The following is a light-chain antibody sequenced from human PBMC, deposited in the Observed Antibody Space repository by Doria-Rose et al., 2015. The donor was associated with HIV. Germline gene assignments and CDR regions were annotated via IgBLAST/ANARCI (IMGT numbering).Light chain of an antibody. V-gene: IGKV2-28*01. Sequence: TQSPLSLPVTPGQPASISCRSSQSLLHTIGYNYLDWYLQKPGQSPQLLIYLGSNRASGVPDRFSGSGSGTDFTLKISRVEAEDVGVYYYMQALQTPYTFGQGTKLEIK. CDR1: QSLLHTIGYNY. J-gene: IGKJ2*01. CDR2: LGS. CDR3: MQALQTPYT.